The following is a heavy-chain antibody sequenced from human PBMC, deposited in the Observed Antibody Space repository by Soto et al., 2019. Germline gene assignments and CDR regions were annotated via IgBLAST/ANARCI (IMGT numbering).Heavy chain of an antibody. CDR3: ARDGGLHSSSWYGGYYYYMDV. CDR1: GFTFSSYA. CDR2: ISGSGGST. D-gene: IGHD6-13*01. Sequence: PGGSLRLSCAASGFTFSSYAMSWVRQAPGKGLEWVSAISGSGGSTYYADSVKGRFTISRDNSKNTLYLQMNSLRAEDTAVYYCARDGGLHSSSWYGGYYYYMDVWGKGTTVTVSS. J-gene: IGHJ6*03. V-gene: IGHV3-23*01.